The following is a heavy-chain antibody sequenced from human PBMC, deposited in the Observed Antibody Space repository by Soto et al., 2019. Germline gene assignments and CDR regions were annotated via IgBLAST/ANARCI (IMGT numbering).Heavy chain of an antibody. V-gene: IGHV4-34*09. CDR1: GGSFSGYY. J-gene: IGHJ6*02. CDR3: ARDTRRGYYYYYGMDV. Sequence: PSATLSLTCAVYGGSFSGYYWSWIRQPPGKGLEWIGEINHSGSTYYNPSLKSRVTISVDTSKNQFSLKLSSVTAADTAVYYCARDTRRGYYYYYGMDVWGQGTTVTVS. CDR2: INHSGST.